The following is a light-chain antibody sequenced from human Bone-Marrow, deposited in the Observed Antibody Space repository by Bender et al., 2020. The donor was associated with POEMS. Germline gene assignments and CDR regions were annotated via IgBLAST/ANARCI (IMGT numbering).Light chain of an antibody. CDR1: RSNIGADYD. V-gene: IGLV1-40*01. CDR2: TNA. J-gene: IGLJ1*01. Sequence: QPVLTQPPSVSGAPGQRVTISCTGTRSNIGADYDVHWYQQLPGTVPKLLIYTNANRPSGVPDRFSGSRSGTSASLAITGLQAEDEADYYCLSFDNSLTGYVFGTGTKVTGL. CDR3: LSFDNSLTGYV.